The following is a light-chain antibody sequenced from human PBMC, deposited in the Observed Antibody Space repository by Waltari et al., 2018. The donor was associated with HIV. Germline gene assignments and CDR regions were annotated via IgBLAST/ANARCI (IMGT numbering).Light chain of an antibody. CDR2: EVT. Sequence: QSALPRPATVAGSPRQSVHIPCTATLNDRGVSDSVSWYQFRPGNVPKLMIYEVTHRPSGVSSRFSGSKSGNRASLTISGLLAEDEAIYYCCSYTVKSTYVFGPGTKVTVL. CDR3: CSYTVKSTYV. V-gene: IGLV2-14*01. J-gene: IGLJ1*01. CDR1: LNDRGVSDS.